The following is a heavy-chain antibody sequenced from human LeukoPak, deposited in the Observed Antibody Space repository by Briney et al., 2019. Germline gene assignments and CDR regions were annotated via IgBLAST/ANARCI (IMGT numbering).Heavy chain of an antibody. D-gene: IGHD1-26*01. J-gene: IGHJ4*02. CDR2: VYYDGSA. CDR1: GDSIRSSIYY. Sequence: NTSQTLSLTCTVSGDSIRSSIYYWGWIRQPPGKGLEWIGSVYYDGSAYYNPSLKSRVTISVDTSKNQLSLKLSSVTAADTAVYYCARPLTRGGTYYVWGQGTLVTVSS. V-gene: IGHV4-39*01. CDR3: ARPLTRGGTYYV.